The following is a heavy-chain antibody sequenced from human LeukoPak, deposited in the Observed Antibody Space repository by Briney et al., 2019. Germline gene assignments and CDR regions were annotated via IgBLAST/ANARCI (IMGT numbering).Heavy chain of an antibody. CDR2: IYYSGST. CDR3: ARGGATGARTRGAFVPSFDN. V-gene: IGHV4-59*04. J-gene: IGHJ4*02. CDR1: GGSISSYY. Sequence: SETLSLTCTVSGGSISSYYWDWIRQSPGKGLEWIGYIYYSGSTYYNPSLKSRVTISVDTSKNQFSLELSSVTAADTAVYYCARGGATGARTRGAFVPSFDNWGQGSLVTVSS. D-gene: IGHD4/OR15-4a*01.